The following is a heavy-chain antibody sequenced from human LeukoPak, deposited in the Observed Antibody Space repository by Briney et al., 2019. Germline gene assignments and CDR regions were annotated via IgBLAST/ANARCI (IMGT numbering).Heavy chain of an antibody. V-gene: IGHV1-2*02. CDR1: GYTFTGYY. Sequence: ASVKVSCKASGYTFTGYYMHWVRQAPGQGLEWMGWINPNSGGTNYAQKFQGRVTMTRDTSISTAYMELSRLRSDDTAVYYCARGLPRIAAAGTRSWFDPWGQGTLVNVSS. D-gene: IGHD6-13*01. J-gene: IGHJ5*02. CDR2: INPNSGGT. CDR3: ARGLPRIAAAGTRSWFDP.